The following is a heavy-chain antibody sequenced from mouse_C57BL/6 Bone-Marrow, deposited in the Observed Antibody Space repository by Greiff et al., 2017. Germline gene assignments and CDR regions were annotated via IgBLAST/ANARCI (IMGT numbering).Heavy chain of an antibody. J-gene: IGHJ4*01. CDR1: GFTINDYY. CDR3: TTGGYDDVDDYAMDR. CDR2: IDPEDGDT. Sequence: VQLQQSGAELVRPGASVKLSCTASGFTINDYYMHWVKQRPEQGLEWIGRIDPEDGDTEYAPKFQGKATMTADTSSKTAYLQLSSLTSEDTAVYYCTTGGYDDVDDYAMDRSAEVTSAFVSS. D-gene: IGHD2-4*01. V-gene: IGHV14-1*01.